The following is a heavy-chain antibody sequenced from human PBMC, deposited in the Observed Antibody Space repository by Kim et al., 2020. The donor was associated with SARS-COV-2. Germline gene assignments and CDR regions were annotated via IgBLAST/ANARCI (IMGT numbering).Heavy chain of an antibody. CDR3: AMKDSGTLF. Sequence: GSTYYADSVKGRLTISRDNSKNTLYLQMNSLRAEDTAVYYCAMKDSGTLFWGQGTLVTVSS. V-gene: IGHV3-53*01. D-gene: IGHD3-10*01. CDR2: GST. J-gene: IGHJ4*02.